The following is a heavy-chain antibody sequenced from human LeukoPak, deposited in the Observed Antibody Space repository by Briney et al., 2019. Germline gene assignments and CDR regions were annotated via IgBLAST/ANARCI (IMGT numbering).Heavy chain of an antibody. CDR3: AKDRYSSSFDY. CDR2: ISYDGSNK. Sequence: GGSLRLSCAASGFTFSSYSMNWVRQAPGKGLEWVAVISYDGSNKYYADSVKGRFTISRDNSKNTLYLQMNSLRAEDTAVYYCAKDRYSSSFDYWGQGTLVTVSS. D-gene: IGHD6-6*01. CDR1: GFTFSSYS. J-gene: IGHJ4*02. V-gene: IGHV3-30*18.